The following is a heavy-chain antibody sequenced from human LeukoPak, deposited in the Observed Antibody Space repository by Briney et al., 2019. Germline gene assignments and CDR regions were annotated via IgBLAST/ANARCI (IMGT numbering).Heavy chain of an antibody. CDR3: AKRYGSGTYYNYFTY. Sequence: GGSLRLSCAASGFTFSSYALSWVRQAPGEELEWVSAISDSGSSTYYADFVKGRFTISRDNSKNTLFLQIHSLRAEDTATYYCAKRYGSGTYYNYFTYWGQGTLVSVSS. CDR1: GFTFSSYA. V-gene: IGHV3-23*01. J-gene: IGHJ4*02. D-gene: IGHD3-10*01. CDR2: ISDSGSST.